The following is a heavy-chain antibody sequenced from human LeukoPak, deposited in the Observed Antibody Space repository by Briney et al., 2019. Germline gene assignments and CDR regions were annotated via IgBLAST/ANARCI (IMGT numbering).Heavy chain of an antibody. V-gene: IGHV4-61*02. Sequence: SETLSLTCTVSGGSISSGSYYWSWIRQPAGKGLEWIGRIYTSGSTNHNPSLKSRVTISVDTSKNQFSLKLSSVTAADTAVYYCARRLLLWFGAVGKDAFDIWGQGTMVTVSS. CDR1: GGSISSGSYY. D-gene: IGHD3-10*01. J-gene: IGHJ3*02. CDR3: ARRLLLWFGAVGKDAFDI. CDR2: IYTSGST.